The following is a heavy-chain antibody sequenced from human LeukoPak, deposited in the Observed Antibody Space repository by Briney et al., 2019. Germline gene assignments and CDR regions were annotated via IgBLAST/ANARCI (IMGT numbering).Heavy chain of an antibody. Sequence: QPGGSLRLSCAASGFTFSSYAMHWVRQAPGKGLEWVAVISYDGSNKYYADSVKGRFTISRDNSKNTLYLQMNSLRAEDTALYYCAKAPLRAYGDPDYFDYWGQGTLITVSS. V-gene: IGHV3-30-3*01. D-gene: IGHD4-17*01. CDR3: AKAPLRAYGDPDYFDY. CDR1: GFTFSSYA. J-gene: IGHJ4*02. CDR2: ISYDGSNK.